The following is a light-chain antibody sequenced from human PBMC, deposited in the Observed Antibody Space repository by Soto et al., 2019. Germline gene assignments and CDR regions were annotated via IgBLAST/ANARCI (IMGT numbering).Light chain of an antibody. CDR2: GAS. Sequence: EIVLTQSPGTLSLSPGERATLSCRASQSVSSSYLAWYQQKPGQAPRLLIYGASSRATGIPDRFSGSGSGSDFTLTISRLEPVYFAVYYCQQYGSSPGTFGQGTKLEIK. CDR1: QSVSSSY. J-gene: IGKJ2*01. V-gene: IGKV3-20*01. CDR3: QQYGSSPGT.